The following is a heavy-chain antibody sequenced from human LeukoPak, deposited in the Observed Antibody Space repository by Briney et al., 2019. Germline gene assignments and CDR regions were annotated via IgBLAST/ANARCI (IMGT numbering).Heavy chain of an antibody. CDR2: IYYTGMT. Sequence: SETLSLTCTVPDGSISNYFWSWIRQPPGKGLEWIGYIYYTGMTNSNPSLKSRVTISMDTSKNQFSLNLRSETAADTAIYYCARHGRMVIMSKFSTGIDQWGQGTLVTVSS. V-gene: IGHV4-59*08. CDR1: DGSISNYF. J-gene: IGHJ4*02. D-gene: IGHD2-8*01. CDR3: ARHGRMVIMSKFSTGIDQ.